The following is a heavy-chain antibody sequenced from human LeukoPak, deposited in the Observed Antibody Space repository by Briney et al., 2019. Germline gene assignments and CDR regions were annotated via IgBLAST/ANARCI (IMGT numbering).Heavy chain of an antibody. CDR3: ARAGTYGDYGRGYYYYYYMDV. Sequence: VKVSCKASGYTFTGYYMHWVRQAPGQGLEWMGWINPNSGGTNYAQKFQGRVTMTRDTSISTAYMELSRLRSDDTALYYCARAGTYGDYGRGYYYYYYMDVWDKGTTVTVSS. J-gene: IGHJ6*03. D-gene: IGHD4-17*01. CDR2: INPNSGGT. V-gene: IGHV1-2*02. CDR1: GYTFTGYY.